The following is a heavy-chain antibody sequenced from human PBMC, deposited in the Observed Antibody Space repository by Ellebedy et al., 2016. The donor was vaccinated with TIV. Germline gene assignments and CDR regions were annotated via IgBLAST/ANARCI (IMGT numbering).Heavy chain of an antibody. CDR1: GFTFSIYA. Sequence: GESLKISCAASGFTFSIYAMHWVRQAPGKALEWVALISFDGTTKYFADSVKGRFIVSRDNSKNTVFLQMDSLRVGDTAVYYCANGLFGGTYEFEFWGQGTLVTVSS. CDR3: ANGLFGGTYEFEF. J-gene: IGHJ4*02. V-gene: IGHV3-30*04. D-gene: IGHD1-26*01. CDR2: ISFDGTTK.